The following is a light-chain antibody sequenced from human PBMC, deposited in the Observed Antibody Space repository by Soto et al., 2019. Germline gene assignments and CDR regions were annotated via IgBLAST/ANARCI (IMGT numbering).Light chain of an antibody. CDR2: DAT. CDR3: QQYDNLPS. V-gene: IGKV1-33*01. Sequence: DIQMTPSPSSLSESVGDRVTITCQASQDISTYLNWYQQRPGKAPKLLIYDATNLEKGVPSRFSGSGSGTDFTFTISSLQPEDLATYYCQQYDNLPSFGGGTKV. J-gene: IGKJ4*01. CDR1: QDISTY.